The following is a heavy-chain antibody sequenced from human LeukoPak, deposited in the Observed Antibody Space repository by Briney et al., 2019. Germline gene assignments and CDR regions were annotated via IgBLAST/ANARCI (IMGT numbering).Heavy chain of an antibody. CDR3: ARGYIVATIDY. J-gene: IGHJ4*02. CDR1: GFTFSDYY. V-gene: IGHV3-11*06. CDR2: ISSSSSYT. D-gene: IGHD5-12*01. Sequence: HGGSLRLSCAASGFTFSDYYMSWIRQAPGKGLEWVSYISSSSSYTNYADSVKGRFTISRDNAKNSLYLQMNSLRAEDTAVYYCARGYIVATIDYWGQGTLVTVSS.